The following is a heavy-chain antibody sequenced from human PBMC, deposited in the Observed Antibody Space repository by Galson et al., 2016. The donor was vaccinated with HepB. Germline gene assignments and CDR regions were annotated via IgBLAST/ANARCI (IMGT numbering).Heavy chain of an antibody. Sequence: SLRLSCAASGFTFSSYAMGWVRQAPGKGLKWFSGISGGGGTIYYADSVRGRFTLSRDNSKNTLYLQMNYLRAEDTAIYYCIKGSPSYSSGWTPRGWGQGTLVTVSS. J-gene: IGHJ4*02. CDR2: ISGGGGTI. CDR1: GFTFSSYA. V-gene: IGHV3-23*01. D-gene: IGHD6-19*01. CDR3: IKGSPSYSSGWTPRG.